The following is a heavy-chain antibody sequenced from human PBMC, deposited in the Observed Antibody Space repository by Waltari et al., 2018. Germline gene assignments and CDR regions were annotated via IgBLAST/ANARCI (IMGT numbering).Heavy chain of an antibody. CDR1: GGSFSGYY. CDR3: ARGRSRITIFGVVTRGYYYGMDV. Sequence: QVQLQQWGAGLLKPSETLSLTCAVYGGSFSGYYWSWIRQPPGKGLEWIGEINHSGSTNYNPTLESRVTISVDTSKNQFSLKLSSVTAADTAVYYCARGRSRITIFGVVTRGYYYGMDVWGQGTTVTVSS. D-gene: IGHD3-3*01. V-gene: IGHV4-34*01. J-gene: IGHJ6*02. CDR2: INHSGST.